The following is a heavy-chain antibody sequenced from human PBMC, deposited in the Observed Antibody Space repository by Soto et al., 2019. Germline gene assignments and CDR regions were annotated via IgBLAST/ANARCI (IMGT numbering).Heavy chain of an antibody. Sequence: VQLQESGPGLVKPSETLSLTCTVSGGSISGYYWSWLRQPPGKGLEWIGYIYSFGSTNYNASLESRVTMSVDTSKNQVSLKLTSVTAADTAVYYCARHRSTANLLDYWGQGTLVTVSS. CDR1: GGSISGYY. CDR3: ARHRSTANLLDY. D-gene: IGHD2-2*01. CDR2: IYSFGST. V-gene: IGHV4-59*08. J-gene: IGHJ4*02.